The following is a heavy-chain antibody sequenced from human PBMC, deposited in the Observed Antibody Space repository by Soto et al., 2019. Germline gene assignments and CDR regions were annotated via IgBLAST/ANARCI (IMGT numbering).Heavy chain of an antibody. CDR3: ARVGPSPYDILYGMDV. Sequence: NPGGSLRLSCAASGFTFSSYSMNWVRQAPGKGLEWVSSISSSSSYIYYADSVKGRFTISRDNAKNSLYLQMNSLRAEDTAVYYCARVGPSPYDILYGMDVWGQGTTVTVSS. D-gene: IGHD3-9*01. J-gene: IGHJ6*02. CDR2: ISSSSSYI. V-gene: IGHV3-21*01. CDR1: GFTFSSYS.